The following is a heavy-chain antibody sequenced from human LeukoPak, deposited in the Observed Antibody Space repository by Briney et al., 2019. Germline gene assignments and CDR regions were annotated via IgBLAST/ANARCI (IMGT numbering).Heavy chain of an antibody. CDR3: ARDTAMGAY. Sequence: SETLSLTCTVSGGSISSYYWSWIRQPPGKGLEWIGYIYYSGSTNYNPSLKSRVTISVDTSKNQFSLKLSSVTAADTAVYYCARDTAMGAYWGQGTLVTVSS. D-gene: IGHD5-18*01. V-gene: IGHV4-59*12. J-gene: IGHJ4*02. CDR2: IYYSGST. CDR1: GGSISSYY.